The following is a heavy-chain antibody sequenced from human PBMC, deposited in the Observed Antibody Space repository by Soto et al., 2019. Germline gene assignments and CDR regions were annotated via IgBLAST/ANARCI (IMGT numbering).Heavy chain of an antibody. CDR3: ARDLVDYHTHYYGMDV. D-gene: IGHD1-26*01. V-gene: IGHV1-2*02. CDR1: GYTFTGYY. Sequence: ASVKVSCKASGYTFTGYYMHWVRQAPGQGLEWMGWINPNSGGTNYAQKFQGRVTMTRDTSISTAYMELSRLRSDDTAVYYCARDLVDYHTHYYGMDVWGQGTTVTSP. J-gene: IGHJ6*02. CDR2: INPNSGGT.